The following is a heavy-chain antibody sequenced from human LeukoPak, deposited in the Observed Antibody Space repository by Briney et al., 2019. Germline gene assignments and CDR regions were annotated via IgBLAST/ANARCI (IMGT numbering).Heavy chain of an antibody. CDR2: ISGSGGST. D-gene: IGHD5-12*01. CDR1: GFPFSSYA. J-gene: IGHJ4*02. CDR3: AKGAYDYVEIAYFDY. V-gene: IGHV3-23*01. Sequence: GGSLRLSCAASGFPFSSYAMSWVRQAPGKGLEWVSAISGSGGSTYYADSVKGRFTISRDKSKNTLYLQMNSLRAEDTAVYYCAKGAYDYVEIAYFDYWGQGSLVTVSS.